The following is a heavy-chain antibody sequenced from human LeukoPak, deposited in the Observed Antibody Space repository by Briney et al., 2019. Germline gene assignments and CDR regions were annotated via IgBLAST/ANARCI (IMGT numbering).Heavy chain of an antibody. D-gene: IGHD6-13*01. CDR2: ISSSSSTI. Sequence: GGSLRLSCAASGFTFSTYSMNWVRQAPGKGLEWVSYISSSSSTIYYADSVKGRFTISRDNAKNSLYLQMNSLRAEDTAVYYCARVVGIAAAGPGGFDPWGQGTLVTVSS. CDR1: GFTFSTYS. J-gene: IGHJ5*02. CDR3: ARVVGIAAAGPGGFDP. V-gene: IGHV3-48*01.